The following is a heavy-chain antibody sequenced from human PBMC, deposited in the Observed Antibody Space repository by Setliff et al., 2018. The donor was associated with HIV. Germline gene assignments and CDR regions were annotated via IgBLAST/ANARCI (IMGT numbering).Heavy chain of an antibody. CDR2: IYSGGST. Sequence: PGGSLRLSCAASGFTVSSNYMTWVRQAPGKGLEWVSVIYSGGSTYYADSVKGRFTISRDNSKNTLYLQMNSLRAEETAVYYCAKNVWGSGGHYFDYWGQGTLVTVSS. CDR1: GFTVSSNY. V-gene: IGHV3-66*01. CDR3: AKNVWGSGGHYFDY. D-gene: IGHD3-16*01. J-gene: IGHJ4*02.